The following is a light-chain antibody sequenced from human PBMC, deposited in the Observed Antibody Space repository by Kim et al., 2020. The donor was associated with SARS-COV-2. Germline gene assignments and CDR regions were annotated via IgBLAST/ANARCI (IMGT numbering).Light chain of an antibody. Sequence: DIQMTQSPSLVSASVGDTVTITCRASQGISSWLAWYQQKPEKALKSLIDAASSLQSGVPSRFSGSGSGTVFTLTINSLQPEDFATYYCQQYDSYPRTFGQGTKVDIK. CDR1: QGISSW. CDR2: AAS. CDR3: QQYDSYPRT. V-gene: IGKV1D-16*01. J-gene: IGKJ1*01.